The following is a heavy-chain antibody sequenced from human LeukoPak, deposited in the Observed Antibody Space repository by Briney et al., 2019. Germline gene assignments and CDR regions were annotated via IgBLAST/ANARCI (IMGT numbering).Heavy chain of an antibody. J-gene: IGHJ4*02. CDR3: AKRYFGNYYFDY. D-gene: IGHD3-9*01. CDR1: GLSFSRYP. CDR2: IGGSGDNT. V-gene: IGHV3-23*01. Sequence: GGSLRLSCAVSGLSFSRYPMSWVRQAPGKALEWVSAIGGSGDNTYYADSVKGRFTISRDNSKNTLFLQMHSLRAEDTATYYCAKRYFGNYYFDYWGQGTLVTVSS.